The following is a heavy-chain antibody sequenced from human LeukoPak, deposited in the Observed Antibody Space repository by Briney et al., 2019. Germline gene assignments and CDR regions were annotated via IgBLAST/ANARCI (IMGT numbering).Heavy chain of an antibody. Sequence: PGGSLRLSCAASGFTFSSLAMTWLRQAPAKALEWASSIRSNGVTTYNAESVKGRLNISRDNSKNTLYLQLTSLRVEDTAIYYCAKGQELDDGVFDSWGQGTLVTVSS. V-gene: IGHV3-23*01. CDR3: AKGQELDDGVFDS. CDR2: IRSNGVTT. CDR1: GFTFSSLA. D-gene: IGHD1-1*01. J-gene: IGHJ4*02.